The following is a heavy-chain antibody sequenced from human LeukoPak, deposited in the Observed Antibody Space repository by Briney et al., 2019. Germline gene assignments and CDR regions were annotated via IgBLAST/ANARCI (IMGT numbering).Heavy chain of an antibody. D-gene: IGHD3-16*01. V-gene: IGHV1-69*06. Sequence: GASVKVSRKASGGTFSSYAISWVRQAPGQGLEWMGGIIPIFGTANYAQKFQGRVTITADKSTSTAYMELSSLRSEDTAVYYCARDGGYDAFDIWGQGTMVTVSS. CDR2: IIPIFGTA. CDR1: GGTFSSYA. CDR3: ARDGGYDAFDI. J-gene: IGHJ3*02.